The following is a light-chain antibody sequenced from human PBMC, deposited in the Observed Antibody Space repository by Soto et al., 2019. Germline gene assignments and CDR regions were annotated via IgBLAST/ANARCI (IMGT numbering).Light chain of an antibody. V-gene: IGKV1-39*01. CDR3: QQSYLAPLT. Sequence: DIQMTQSPSSLSASVGDRVTITCRASQSIITYLNWYQQKPGKAPNLLIYSTSTLQSGVPSRLSGSGSGTDFTLTISSLQPGDFATYYCQQSYLAPLTFGGGTKVEIK. CDR1: QSIITY. J-gene: IGKJ4*01. CDR2: STS.